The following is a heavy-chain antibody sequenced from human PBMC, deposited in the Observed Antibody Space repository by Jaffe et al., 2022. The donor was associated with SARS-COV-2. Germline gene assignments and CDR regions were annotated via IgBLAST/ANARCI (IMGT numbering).Heavy chain of an antibody. V-gene: IGHV1-18*01. CDR3: ARLEVWGGVYCSGGSCYGPFDY. J-gene: IGHJ4*02. Sequence: QVQLVQSGAEVKKPGASVKVSCKASGYTFTSYGISWVRQAPGQGLEWMGWISAYNGNTNYAQKLQGRVTMTTDTSTSTAYMELRSLRSDDTAVYYCARLEVWGGVYCSGGSCYGPFDYWGQGTLVTVSS. CDR2: ISAYNGNT. D-gene: IGHD2-15*01. CDR1: GYTFTSYG.